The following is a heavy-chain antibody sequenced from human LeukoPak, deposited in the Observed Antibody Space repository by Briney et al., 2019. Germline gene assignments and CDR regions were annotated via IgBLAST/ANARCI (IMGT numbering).Heavy chain of an antibody. CDR3: TTDLGTYYHGSQRLIPIDY. Sequence: GGSLRLSCVDSGFTFTNAWMSWVRPAPGKGLEWIGRIKSKTDGETTNYAEPVRGRFTISRDDSKSAVYLQMNSLKIEDTAVYYCTTDLGTYYHGSQRLIPIDYWGQGTLVTVSS. J-gene: IGHJ4*02. CDR2: IKSKTDGETT. CDR1: GFTFTNAW. V-gene: IGHV3-15*01. D-gene: IGHD3-10*01.